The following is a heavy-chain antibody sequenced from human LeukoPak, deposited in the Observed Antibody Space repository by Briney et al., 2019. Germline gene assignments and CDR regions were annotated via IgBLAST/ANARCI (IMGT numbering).Heavy chain of an antibody. CDR1: GYTFTGYY. CDR2: INPNSGGT. V-gene: IGHV1-2*02. Sequence: ASVKVSCKVSGYTFTGYYMHWVRQAPGQGLEWMGWINPNSGGTKYAQKFQDRVTMTRDTSISTAYMELSRLRSDDTAVYFCARWGYAFDMWGQGTMVTVSS. D-gene: IGHD3-16*01. CDR3: ARWGYAFDM. J-gene: IGHJ3*02.